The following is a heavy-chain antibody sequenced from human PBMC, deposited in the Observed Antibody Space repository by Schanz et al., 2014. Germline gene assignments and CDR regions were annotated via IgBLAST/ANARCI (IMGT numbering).Heavy chain of an antibody. V-gene: IGHV3-7*03. CDR2: IKQDGSEK. CDR1: GFGFDDYA. J-gene: IGHJ4*02. D-gene: IGHD3-22*01. CDR3: AKDAAYYDSVIFPDH. Sequence: EVQLVESEGGLVQPGGSLRLSCAASGFGFDDYAMSWVRQAPGKGLEWVANIKQDGSEKYYVDSVKGRFTISRDNAKKSLYLQMNSLRAEDTAIYFCAKDAAYYDSVIFPDHWGQGTLVTVSS.